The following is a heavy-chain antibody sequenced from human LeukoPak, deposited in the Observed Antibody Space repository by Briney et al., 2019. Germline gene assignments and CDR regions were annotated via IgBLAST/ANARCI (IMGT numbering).Heavy chain of an antibody. V-gene: IGHV3-7*04. D-gene: IGHD2/OR15-2a*01. J-gene: IGHJ6*02. CDR1: AFSLHTHW. CDR3: ARRTTEIVVFGWAYGMDV. Sequence: GGSLRPSCAASAFSLHTHWMSWASQTPGNGLEWVTNIKQDGSGKEYVDSVRGRFTFPRDNAKNSLYLQLNSLSAEDTAVYYCARRTTEIVVFGWAYGMDVWGHGTTVIVSS. CDR2: IKQDGSGK.